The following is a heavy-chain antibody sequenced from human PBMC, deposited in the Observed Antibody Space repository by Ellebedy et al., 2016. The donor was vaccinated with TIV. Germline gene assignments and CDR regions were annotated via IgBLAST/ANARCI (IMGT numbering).Heavy chain of an antibody. J-gene: IGHJ4*02. CDR3: ARARGFSYFDF. V-gene: IGHV1-3*01. CDR2: INVGNANT. Sequence: AASVKVSCKAPGFTFVSYAIQWVRQAPGQRLEWLGWINVGNANTRYSQKFQGRVTITRDTSASTAYMELTSLTSEDTAIYYCARARGFSYFDFWGQGTLVTVSS. CDR1: GFTFVSYA.